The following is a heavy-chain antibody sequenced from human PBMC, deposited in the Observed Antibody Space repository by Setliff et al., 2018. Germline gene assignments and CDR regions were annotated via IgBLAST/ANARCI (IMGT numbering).Heavy chain of an antibody. V-gene: IGHV5-51*01. CDR2: IYPGDSDT. D-gene: IGHD3-10*01. CDR3: ARHPYYYGSGTYLDNNNRWFDP. CDR1: GYSFTTYW. J-gene: IGHJ5*02. Sequence: PGESLKISCKGSGYSFTTYWIGWVRQMPGKGLEWMGIIYPGDSDTRYSPSFQGQVTISADKSISTVYLQWSSLKASDAAMYYCARHPYYYGSGTYLDNNNRWFDPWGQGTLVTVSS.